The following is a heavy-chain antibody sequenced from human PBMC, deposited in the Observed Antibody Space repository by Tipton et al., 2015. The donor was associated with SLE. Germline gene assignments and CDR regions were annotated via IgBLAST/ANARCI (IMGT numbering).Heavy chain of an antibody. V-gene: IGHV4-59*01. Sequence: LRLSCAASGFTFSSYEMNWVRQPPGKGLEWIGYIYYSGSTNYNPSLKSRVTISVDTSKNQFSLKLSSVTAADTAVYYCARDGGYSYGSWFDPWGQGTLATVSS. CDR2: IYYSGST. J-gene: IGHJ5*02. D-gene: IGHD5-18*01. CDR3: ARDGGYSYGSWFDP. CDR1: GFTFSSYE.